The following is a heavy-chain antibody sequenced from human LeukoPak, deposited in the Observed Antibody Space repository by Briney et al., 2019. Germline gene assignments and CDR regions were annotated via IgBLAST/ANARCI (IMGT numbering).Heavy chain of an antibody. CDR2: IYFSGST. CDR1: GGSVNSGGYY. D-gene: IGHD3-22*01. V-gene: IGHV4-31*03. Sequence: PSETLSLTCTVSGGSVNSGGYYWSWIRQYPGRGLEWIGYIYFSGSTFYNPSFESRVFISLDTSKNQFSLRLSSVTAADTAIYYCARQPPGSGYQYRYYFDYRGQGTLVTVSS. J-gene: IGHJ4*02. CDR3: ARQPPGSGYQYRYYFDY.